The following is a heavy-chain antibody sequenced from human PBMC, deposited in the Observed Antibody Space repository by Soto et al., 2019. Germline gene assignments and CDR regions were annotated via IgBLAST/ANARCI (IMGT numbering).Heavy chain of an antibody. CDR2: ISAYNGNT. Sequence: QLQLVQSEGEVKKPGASVKVSCKSSGYKFISHSITWVRQAPGQGLEWMGRISAYNGNTNYAQKLQGRVTMTTDTSTNTAYMELRSLRSDDTAVYYCARGAFCGGAPGCRDMDVWGQGTTVTVSS. V-gene: IGHV1-18*01. J-gene: IGHJ6*02. CDR3: ARGAFCGGAPGCRDMDV. CDR1: GYKFISHS. D-gene: IGHD2-21*01.